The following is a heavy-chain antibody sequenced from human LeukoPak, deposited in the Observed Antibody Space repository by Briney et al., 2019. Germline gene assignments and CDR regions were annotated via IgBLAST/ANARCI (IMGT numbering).Heavy chain of an antibody. D-gene: IGHD4-17*01. Sequence: SETLSLTCAVYGGSFSGYYWSWIRQPPGKGLEWIGEINHSGSTNYNPSLKSRVTISVDTSKNQFSLKLSSVTAAGTAVYYCARQIDPTVTTEYYFDYWGQGTLVTVSS. J-gene: IGHJ4*02. CDR1: GGSFSGYY. CDR2: INHSGST. V-gene: IGHV4-34*01. CDR3: ARQIDPTVTTEYYFDY.